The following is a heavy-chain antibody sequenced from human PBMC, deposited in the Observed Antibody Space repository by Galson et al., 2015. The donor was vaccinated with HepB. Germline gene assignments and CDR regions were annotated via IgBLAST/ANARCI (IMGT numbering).Heavy chain of an antibody. Sequence: LRLSCAASGFHFAVYAMTWVRQAPGKGLEWVSAVRGDSSSTYYADSVKGRFTISRDNSKNTLYLQMNSLRVEDTATYYCAKVPTLHPGYCRTTRCFGNWFAPWGPGTLVAVSS. CDR2: VRGDSSST. J-gene: IGHJ5*02. CDR1: GFHFAVYA. V-gene: IGHV3-23*01. D-gene: IGHD2-2*01. CDR3: AKVPTLHPGYCRTTRCFGNWFAP.